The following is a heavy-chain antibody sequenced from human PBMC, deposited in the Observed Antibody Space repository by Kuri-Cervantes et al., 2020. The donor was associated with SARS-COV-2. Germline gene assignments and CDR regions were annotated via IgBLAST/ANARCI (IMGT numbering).Heavy chain of an antibody. V-gene: IGHV4-34*01. J-gene: IGHJ4*02. CDR2: INHSGST. D-gene: IGHD2-2*01. CDR1: GGFFSGYY. Sequence: ESLKISCAVYGGFFSGYYWSWIRQPPGKGLEWIGEINHSGSTNYNPSLKSRVTISVDTSKNQFSLKLSSVTAADTAVYYCARKSACSSTSCYPGAFDYWGQGTLVTVSS. CDR3: ARKSACSSTSCYPGAFDY.